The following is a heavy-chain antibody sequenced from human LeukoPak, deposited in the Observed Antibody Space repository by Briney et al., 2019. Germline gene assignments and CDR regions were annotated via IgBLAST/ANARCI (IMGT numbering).Heavy chain of an antibody. D-gene: IGHD5-12*01. J-gene: IGHJ4*02. Sequence: SETLSLTCTVSGASISSYYWSWIRQPPGKGLEWVGFMYYSGSTYYNPSLKSRVTISVDTSKDQFSLKLSSVTAADTAVYHCARDTRSGYDSWGQGTLVTVSS. CDR1: GASISSYY. CDR2: MYYSGST. V-gene: IGHV4-59*01. CDR3: ARDTRSGYDS.